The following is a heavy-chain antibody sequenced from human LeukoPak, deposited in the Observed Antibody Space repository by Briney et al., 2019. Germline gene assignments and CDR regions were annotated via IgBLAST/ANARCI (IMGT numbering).Heavy chain of an antibody. D-gene: IGHD4-17*01. J-gene: IGHJ4*02. V-gene: IGHV4-61*02. CDR1: GDSITRGTYY. CDR2: IHTSSRV. CDR3: ARDRGNGDYGDYFDS. Sequence: SETLSLTCTVSGDSITRGTYYWNWIRQPAGKGLEWIGRIHTSSRVNYNPSLKSRVTISIDTSKNLVSLRLTSVTAPDAAVYYCARDRGNGDYGDYFDSWGQGTLVSVSS.